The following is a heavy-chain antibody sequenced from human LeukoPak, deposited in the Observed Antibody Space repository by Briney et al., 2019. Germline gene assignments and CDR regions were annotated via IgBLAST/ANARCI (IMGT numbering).Heavy chain of an antibody. CDR2: INHSGDT. V-gene: IGHV4-34*01. D-gene: IGHD6-19*01. CDR3: ARAGGTIGWRGYFGP. CDR1: GGSFNDYY. Sequence: SETLSLTCAVYGGSFNDYYWSLIRQPPGKDLEWIGEINHSGDTNYNPSLKGRVSMSVDTSKNQFSLKLISVTAADTAVYYCARAGGTIGWRGYFGPWGQGTPVTVSS. J-gene: IGHJ5*02.